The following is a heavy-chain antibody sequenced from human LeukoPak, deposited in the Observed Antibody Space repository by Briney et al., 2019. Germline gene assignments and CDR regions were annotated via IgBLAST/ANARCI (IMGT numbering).Heavy chain of an antibody. D-gene: IGHD3-22*01. J-gene: IGHJ4*02. CDR1: GGSISSSSYY. V-gene: IGHV4-39*07. CDR2: IYYSGST. Sequence: SETPSLTCTVSGGSISSSSYYWGWIRQPPGKGLEWIGSIYYSGSTYYNPSLKSRVTISVDTSKNQFSLKLSSVTAADTAVYYCARELYDSSGYYNYWGQGTLVTVSS. CDR3: ARELYDSSGYYNY.